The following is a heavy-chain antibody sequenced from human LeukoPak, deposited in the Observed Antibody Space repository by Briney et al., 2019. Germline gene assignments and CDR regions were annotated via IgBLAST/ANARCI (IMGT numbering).Heavy chain of an antibody. Sequence: SETLSLTCSVSGGSISSAIFYWGWIRQPPGMGLEWIGSTFSGGNAYHNPSLKSRVTISVDTSKNQFSLKLSSVTAADTAVYYCVRGGIVGTSTRIPLFDSWGQGTLVTVSS. CDR3: VRGGIVGTSTRIPLFDS. CDR2: TFSGGNA. D-gene: IGHD1-26*01. CDR1: GGSISSAIFY. J-gene: IGHJ4*02. V-gene: IGHV4-39*07.